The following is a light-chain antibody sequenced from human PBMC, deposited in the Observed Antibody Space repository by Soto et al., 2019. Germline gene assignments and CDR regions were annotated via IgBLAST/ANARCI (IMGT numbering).Light chain of an antibody. V-gene: IGLV2-14*01. J-gene: IGLJ2*01. CDR2: EVS. CDR3: SSYAGSEVV. Sequence: QSALTQPASVSGSPGQSITISCTGTSSDVGGYNYVSWYQQHPGKAPKLMIYEVSNRPSGVSNRFSGSKSGNTASLTISGLQAEDEADYYCSSYAGSEVVFGGGTKLTVL. CDR1: SSDVGGYNY.